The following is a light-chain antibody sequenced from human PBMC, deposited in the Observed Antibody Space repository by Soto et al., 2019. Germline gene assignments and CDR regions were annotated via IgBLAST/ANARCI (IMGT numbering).Light chain of an antibody. J-gene: IGLJ1*01. CDR2: DAN. Sequence: QSALTQPASVSGSPGQSITISCTGTSSDFGGYNYVSWYQHHPGKAPKLMIYDANKRPSGVSTRFSGSKSGNTASLTISGLQAEDEADYYCSSYTSSNTYVFGAGTKLTVL. CDR3: SSYTSSNTYV. CDR1: SSDFGGYNY. V-gene: IGLV2-14*03.